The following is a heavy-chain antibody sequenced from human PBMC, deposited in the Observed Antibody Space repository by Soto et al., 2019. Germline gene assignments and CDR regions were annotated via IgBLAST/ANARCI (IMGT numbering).Heavy chain of an antibody. D-gene: IGHD1-1*01. Sequence: SATLSLTCTVSGGSISSYYWSWIRQPPGKGLEWIGYIYYSGSTNYNPSLKSRVTISVDTSKNQFSLKLSSVTAADTALYYCARRYGYSFDYWGQGTLVTVSS. CDR1: GGSISSYY. CDR3: ARRYGYSFDY. CDR2: IYYSGST. V-gene: IGHV4-59*08. J-gene: IGHJ4*02.